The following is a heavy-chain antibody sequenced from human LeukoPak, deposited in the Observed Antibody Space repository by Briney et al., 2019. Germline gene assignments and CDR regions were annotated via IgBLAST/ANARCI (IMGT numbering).Heavy chain of an antibody. Sequence: ASVKVSCKASGYTFTRYYMHWVRQPPGQGLEWMGWINPNSGGTNYAQKFQDRVTMTRDTSISTGYMELSRLRSDDTAVYYCAREYSSSPGDLDYWGEGTLVTVSS. CDR3: AREYSSSPGDLDY. V-gene: IGHV1-2*02. CDR2: INPNSGGT. D-gene: IGHD6-6*01. CDR1: GYTFTRYY. J-gene: IGHJ4*02.